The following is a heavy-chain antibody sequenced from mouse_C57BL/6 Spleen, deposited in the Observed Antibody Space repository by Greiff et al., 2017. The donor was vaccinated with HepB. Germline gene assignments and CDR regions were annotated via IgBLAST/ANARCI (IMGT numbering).Heavy chain of an antibody. J-gene: IGHJ3*01. D-gene: IGHD1-1*01. Sequence: QVQLKQSGAELVRPGASVTLSCKASGYTFTDYEMHWVKQTPVHGLEWIGAIDPETGGTAYNQKFKGKAILTADKSSSTAYMELRSLTSEDSAVYYCTRKKDYYGSSWFAYWGQGTLVTVSA. V-gene: IGHV1-15*01. CDR1: GYTFTDYE. CDR3: TRKKDYYGSSWFAY. CDR2: IDPETGGT.